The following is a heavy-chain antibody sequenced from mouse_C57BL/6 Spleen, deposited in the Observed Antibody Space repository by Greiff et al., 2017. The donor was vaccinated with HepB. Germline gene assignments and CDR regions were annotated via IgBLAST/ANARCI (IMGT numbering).Heavy chain of an antibody. Sequence: EVKLMESGGGLVKPGGSLKLSCAASGFTFSSYAMSWVRQTPEKRLEWVATISDGGSYTYYPDNVKGRFTISRDNAKNNLYLQMSHLKSEDTAMYYCARSPFITTVVENYFDYWGQGTTLTVSS. V-gene: IGHV5-4*03. CDR3: ARSPFITTVVENYFDY. CDR1: GFTFSSYA. CDR2: ISDGGSYT. D-gene: IGHD1-1*01. J-gene: IGHJ2*01.